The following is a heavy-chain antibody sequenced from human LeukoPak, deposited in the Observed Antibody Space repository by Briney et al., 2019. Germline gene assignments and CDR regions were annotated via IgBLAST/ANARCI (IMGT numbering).Heavy chain of an antibody. CDR1: GGSFSGYY. CDR3: ARGEYSYGFAY. D-gene: IGHD5-18*01. CDR2: INHSGTT. Sequence: PSETLSLTCAVYGGSFSGYYWSLIRQPPGKGREWVGEINHSGTTNYNPSLKSRVTISVDTSKNQLSLKRSPLTARNPAVYYCARGEYSYGFAYWGQGTLVTVSS. V-gene: IGHV4-34*01. J-gene: IGHJ4*02.